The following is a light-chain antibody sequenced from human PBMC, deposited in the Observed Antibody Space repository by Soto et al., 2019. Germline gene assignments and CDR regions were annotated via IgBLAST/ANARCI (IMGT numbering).Light chain of an antibody. V-gene: IGKV3-20*01. J-gene: IGKJ2*01. CDR3: QQYDNSPMYT. CDR2: GAS. CDR1: QSVSSSS. Sequence: IVLTQSPGTLSLSPGERATLSCSASQSVSSSSLAWYQQKPGQAPRLLIYGASSRAAGIPDRFSGSGSGTDFTLTISRLEPEDFAVYYCQQYDNSPMYTFGQGTKLEI.